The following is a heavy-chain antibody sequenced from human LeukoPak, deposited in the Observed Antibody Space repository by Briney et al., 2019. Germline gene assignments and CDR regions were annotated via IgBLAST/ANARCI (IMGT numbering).Heavy chain of an antibody. J-gene: IGHJ4*02. CDR1: GYALTGYY. V-gene: IGHV1-2*02. CDR2: INPNIGDT. D-gene: IGHD3-22*01. Sequence: ASVKVSCKASGYALTGYYFHGVRQAPGQGLEWMGWINPNIGDTNYAEKFQGRVTLTRDTSINIAYMELSRLTSDDTAVYYCARSSGFFYYFDYWGQGTLVSVSS. CDR3: ARSSGFFYYFDY.